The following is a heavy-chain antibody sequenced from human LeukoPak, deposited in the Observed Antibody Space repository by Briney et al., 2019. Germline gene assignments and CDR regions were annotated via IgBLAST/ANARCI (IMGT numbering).Heavy chain of an antibody. Sequence: SETLSLTCTVSGGSISSGSYYWSWIRQPAGKGLEWIGRIYTSGSTNYNPSHKSRVTISVDTSKNQFSLNLSSVTAADTAVYYCARAPSFYMDVWGKGTTVTVSS. D-gene: IGHD6-6*01. V-gene: IGHV4-61*02. CDR1: GGSISSGSYY. CDR3: ARAPSFYMDV. CDR2: IYTSGST. J-gene: IGHJ6*03.